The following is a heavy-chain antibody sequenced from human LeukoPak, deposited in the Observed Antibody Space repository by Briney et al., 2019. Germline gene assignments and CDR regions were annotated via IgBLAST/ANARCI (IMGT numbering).Heavy chain of an antibody. CDR1: GFTFSSYS. CDR2: ISSSSSYI. V-gene: IGHV3-21*01. Sequence: GGSLRLSCAASGFTFSSYSMNWVRQAPGKGLEWVSSISSSSSYIYYADSVKGRFTISRDNAKNSLYLQMNSLRAEDTAVYYCARDGEYCGGDCYPTSIDYWGQGTLVTVSS. D-gene: IGHD2-21*02. CDR3: ARDGEYCGGDCYPTSIDY. J-gene: IGHJ4*02.